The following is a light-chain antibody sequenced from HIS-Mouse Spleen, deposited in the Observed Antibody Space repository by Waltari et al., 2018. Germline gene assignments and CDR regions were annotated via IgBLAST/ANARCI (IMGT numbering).Light chain of an antibody. CDR3: AAWDDSLNGYV. Sequence: QSVLTQPPSASGTPGQRVTISCSGSSSNIGSNYVYWYQQLPGTAPKLLIYSNNPRPSGVPDRFSGSKSGTSASLAISGLQSEDEADYYCAAWDDSLNGYVFGTGTKVTVL. V-gene: IGLV1-44*01. CDR1: SSNIGSNY. CDR2: SNN. J-gene: IGLJ1*01.